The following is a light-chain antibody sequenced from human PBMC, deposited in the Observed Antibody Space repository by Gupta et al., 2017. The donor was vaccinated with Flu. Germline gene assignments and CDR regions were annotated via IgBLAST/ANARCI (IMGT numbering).Light chain of an antibody. V-gene: IGKV1-39*01. CDR2: AAS. J-gene: IGKJ2*01. Sequence: PSSLSASVGDRVTITCRASQSISSYLNWYQQKPGKAPKLLIYAASSLQSGVPSRCSGSGSGTDFTLTISRLQPEDFAAYYCQQRDSSPYTFGQGTKVEIK. CDR1: QSISSY. CDR3: QQRDSSPYT.